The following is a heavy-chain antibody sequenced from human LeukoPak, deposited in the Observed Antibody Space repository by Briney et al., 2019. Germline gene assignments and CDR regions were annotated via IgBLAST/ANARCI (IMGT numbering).Heavy chain of an antibody. CDR1: GFTFSSYS. V-gene: IGHV3-48*04. D-gene: IGHD6-13*01. CDR3: ARDRDSSSWYRSRWFDP. J-gene: IGHJ5*02. CDR2: ISSSSSTT. Sequence: PGGSLRLSCAASGFTFSSYSMNWVRQAPGKGPEWVSYISSSSSTTYYADSVKGRFTISRDNAKNSLYLQMNSLRAEDTAVYYCARDRDSSSWYRSRWFDPWGQGTLVTVSS.